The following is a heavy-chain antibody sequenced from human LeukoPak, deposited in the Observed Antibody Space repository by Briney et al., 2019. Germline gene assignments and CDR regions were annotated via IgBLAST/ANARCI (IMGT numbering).Heavy chain of an antibody. CDR1: GYTFTSYG. Sequence: ASVKVSCKASGYTFTSYGISWVRQAPGQGLEWMGWISAYNGNTNYAQKLQGRVTMTTDTSTSTAYMELRSLRSDDTAVYYRAREDSNYPYYYYGMDVWGQGTTVTVSS. V-gene: IGHV1-18*01. CDR2: ISAYNGNT. CDR3: AREDSNYPYYYYGMDV. J-gene: IGHJ6*02. D-gene: IGHD4-11*01.